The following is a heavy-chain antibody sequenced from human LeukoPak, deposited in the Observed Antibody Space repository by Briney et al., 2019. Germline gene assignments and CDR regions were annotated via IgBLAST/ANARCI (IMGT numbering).Heavy chain of an antibody. CDR2: IYHTGSP. V-gene: IGHV4-38-2*02. J-gene: IGHJ3*02. CDR1: AYSISSGHY. CDR3: ARSPIAARPSDAFDI. Sequence: SETLSLTCTVSAYSISSGHYWGWIRQPPGKGLEWTGTIYHTGSPYYNPSLKSRVTISVDTSKNQFSLKVNSVTAADTAVYYCARSPIAARPSDAFDIWGQGTMVTVSS. D-gene: IGHD6-6*01.